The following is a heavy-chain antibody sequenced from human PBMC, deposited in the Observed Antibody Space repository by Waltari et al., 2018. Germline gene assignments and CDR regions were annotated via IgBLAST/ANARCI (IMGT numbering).Heavy chain of an antibody. D-gene: IGHD5-12*01. J-gene: IGHJ4*02. Sequence: QVQLHESGPGLVKPSQTLSRTCTVSGDYISSYYWSWIRQPAGKGLEYIGRSCTGRHPNYNPSLESRVTMSIDTSKNEFSLKLSSVTAADTAVYYCAREVLPNATIWRSYFDYWGQGSLVTVSS. CDR2: SCTGRHP. CDR1: GDYISSYY. V-gene: IGHV4-4*07. CDR3: AREVLPNATIWRSYFDY.